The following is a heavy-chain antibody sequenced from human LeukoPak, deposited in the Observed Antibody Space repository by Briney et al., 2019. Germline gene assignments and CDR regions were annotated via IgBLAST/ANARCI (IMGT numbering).Heavy chain of an antibody. D-gene: IGHD1-1*01. V-gene: IGHV3-7*01. J-gene: IGHJ4*02. Sequence: PGGSLRLSCAASGFRFGDYWMTWARYIPGKGLEWVANIKQDGAEKHYAESVEGRFIISRDNAKNSLYLEMDSLKVEDTAVYYCARVGASDLQRVFDYWGQGTLVTVSS. CDR2: IKQDGAEK. CDR1: GFRFGDYW. CDR3: ARVGASDLQRVFDY.